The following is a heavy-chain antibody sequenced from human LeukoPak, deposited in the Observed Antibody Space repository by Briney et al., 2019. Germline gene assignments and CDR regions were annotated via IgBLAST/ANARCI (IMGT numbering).Heavy chain of an antibody. CDR2: IYPGDSDT. CDR3: ARSTGSGGSCCPSLGYGMDV. Sequence: PGESLKISCKASGYSFSIYWIGWVRQMPGKGLEWMGIIYPGDSDTRYSPSFQGQVTISADKSVNTAYLQWSSLKASDTAMYYCARSTGSGGSCCPSLGYGMDVWGQGTTVTVSS. CDR1: GYSFSIYW. D-gene: IGHD2-15*01. V-gene: IGHV5-51*01. J-gene: IGHJ6*02.